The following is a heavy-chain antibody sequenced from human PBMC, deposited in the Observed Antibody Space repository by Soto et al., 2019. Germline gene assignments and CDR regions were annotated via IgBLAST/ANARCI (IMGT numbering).Heavy chain of an antibody. V-gene: IGHV1-2*02. J-gene: IGHJ6*02. CDR3: AREGFQIVVVPAEHGMDV. Sequence: ASVKVSCKTSGYSFSAYYVHWVRQAPGQGLEWMGWINPISGGTHYAQKFQGRVTMTRDTSINIAFLELSRLTSDDTAVYHCAREGFQIVVVPAEHGMDVWGQGTTVTVSS. CDR1: GYSFSAYY. CDR2: INPISGGT. D-gene: IGHD2-2*01.